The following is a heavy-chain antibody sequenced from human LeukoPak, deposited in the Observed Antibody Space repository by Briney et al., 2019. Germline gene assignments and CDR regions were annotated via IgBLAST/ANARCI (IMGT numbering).Heavy chain of an antibody. V-gene: IGHV4-34*01. D-gene: IGHD6-19*01. Sequence: SETLSLTCAVYGGSFSGYYWSWIRQPPGKGLEWIGEINHSGSTNYTPSLKSRVTISLDTSKNQFSLKLSSVTAADTAVYYCARSGWYSLGYWGQGTLVTVSS. CDR3: ARSGWYSLGY. CDR1: GGSFSGYY. CDR2: INHSGST. J-gene: IGHJ4*02.